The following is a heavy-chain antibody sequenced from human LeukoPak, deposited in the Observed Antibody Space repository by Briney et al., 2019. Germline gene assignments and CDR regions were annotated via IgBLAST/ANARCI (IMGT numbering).Heavy chain of an antibody. CDR2: IYSGGST. CDR1: GFTVGSNY. D-gene: IGHD3-22*01. Sequence: PGGSLRLSCAASGFTVGSNYMSWVRQAPGKGLEWVSVIYSGGSTYYADSVKGRFTISRDNSKNTLYLQMNSLRAEDTAVYYCARAGDSSGYSYFDYWGQGTLVTVSS. V-gene: IGHV3-66*01. J-gene: IGHJ4*02. CDR3: ARAGDSSGYSYFDY.